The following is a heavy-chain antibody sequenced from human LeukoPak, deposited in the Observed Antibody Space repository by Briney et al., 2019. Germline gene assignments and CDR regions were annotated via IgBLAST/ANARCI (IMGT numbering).Heavy chain of an antibody. CDR1: GGSIISSTYY. V-gene: IGHV4-39*01. D-gene: IGHD3-3*01. CDR3: ARHVGFGPLRFLEWLLYGGWFDP. J-gene: IGHJ5*02. CDR2: IFYSGST. Sequence: SETLSLTCTVSGGSIISSTYYWGWIRQPPGKGLEWIGSIFYSGSTYYNPSLESRVTISVDTSKNQFSLKLSSVTAADTAVYYCARHVGFGPLRFLEWLLYGGWFDPWGQGTLVTVSS.